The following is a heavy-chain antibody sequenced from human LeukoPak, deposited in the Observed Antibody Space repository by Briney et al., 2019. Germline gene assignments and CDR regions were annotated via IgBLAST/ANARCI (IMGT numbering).Heavy chain of an antibody. V-gene: IGHV2-5*02. CDR2: IYWDDDK. CDR1: GFSLSTSGVG. Sequence: SGPTLVKPTQALTLTCTFSGFSLSTSGVGVGWIRQPPGKALEWLALIYWDDDKRYSPSLKSRLTITKDTSKNQVVLIMTNMDPVDTATYYCAHSPAYSSGWSRGVLFDYWGQGTLVTVSS. D-gene: IGHD6-19*01. CDR3: AHSPAYSSGWSRGVLFDY. J-gene: IGHJ4*02.